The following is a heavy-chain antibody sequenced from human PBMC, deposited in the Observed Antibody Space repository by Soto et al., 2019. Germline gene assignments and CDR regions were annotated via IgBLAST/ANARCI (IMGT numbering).Heavy chain of an antibody. CDR3: ARQYCDFWSGLYYYYYYMDV. Sequence: SETLSLTCTVSGCSISSSSYYWGWIRQPPGKGLEWIGSIYYSGSTYYNPSLKSRVTISVDTSKNQFSLKLSSVTAADTAVYYCARQYCDFWSGLYYYYYYMDVWGKGTTVT. D-gene: IGHD3-3*01. V-gene: IGHV4-39*01. CDR2: IYYSGST. CDR1: GCSISSSSYY. J-gene: IGHJ6*03.